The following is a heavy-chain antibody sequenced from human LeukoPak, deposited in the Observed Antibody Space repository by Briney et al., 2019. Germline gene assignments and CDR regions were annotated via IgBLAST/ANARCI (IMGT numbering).Heavy chain of an antibody. CDR3: AREPRDFWSGYPHY. D-gene: IGHD3-3*01. Sequence: PGGSLRLSCAASGFTFSSYGMHWVRQAPGKGLEWVAVIWYDGSNKYYADSVKGRFTISRDNSKNTLYLQMNSLRAEDTAVYYCAREPRDFWSGYPHYWGQGTLVTVSS. CDR1: GFTFSSYG. CDR2: IWYDGSNK. J-gene: IGHJ4*02. V-gene: IGHV3-33*01.